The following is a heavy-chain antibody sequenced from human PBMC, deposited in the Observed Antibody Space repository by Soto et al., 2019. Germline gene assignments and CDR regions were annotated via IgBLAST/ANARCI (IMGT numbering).Heavy chain of an antibody. V-gene: IGHV1-69*01. Sequence: QVQLVRPGAEVKKPGPAVKVSCKSSAVPFSSYAISWVQQAPGQGLEWLGGIIPIFGTANYAQKFQGRVTITADESTRTAYMELSSLRSEDTAVYYCARESRWGLVMVTANNWFDPWGQGTLVTVSS. J-gene: IGHJ5*02. D-gene: IGHD2-21*02. CDR2: IIPIFGTA. CDR3: ARESRWGLVMVTANNWFDP. CDR1: AVPFSSYA.